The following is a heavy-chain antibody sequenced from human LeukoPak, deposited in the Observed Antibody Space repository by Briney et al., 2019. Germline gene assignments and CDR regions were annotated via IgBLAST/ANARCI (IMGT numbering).Heavy chain of an antibody. D-gene: IGHD6-25*01. CDR1: RFTFDEYA. V-gene: IGHV3-9*01. Sequence: GRSLRLSCAASRFTFDEYAMHWVRQAPGKGLEWVSGISWNSGGISYADYVKGRFTISRDNAKNSLYLHMNSLRAEDTALYYCATIAAYWGQGTLVTVSS. J-gene: IGHJ4*02. CDR3: ATIAAY. CDR2: ISWNSGGI.